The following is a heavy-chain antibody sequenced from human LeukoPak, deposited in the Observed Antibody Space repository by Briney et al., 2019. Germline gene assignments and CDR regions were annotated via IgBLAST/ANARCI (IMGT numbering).Heavy chain of an antibody. CDR3: ARESVVVAAT. CDR1: GGSISSSSYY. D-gene: IGHD2-15*01. CDR2: IYYSGST. Sequence: PSETLSLTCTVSGGSISSSSYYWGWIRQPPGKGLEWIGSIYYSGSTYYNPSLKSRVTISVDTSKNQFSLKLSSVTAADTAVYYCARESVVVAATWGQGTLVTVSS. V-gene: IGHV4-39*07. J-gene: IGHJ4*02.